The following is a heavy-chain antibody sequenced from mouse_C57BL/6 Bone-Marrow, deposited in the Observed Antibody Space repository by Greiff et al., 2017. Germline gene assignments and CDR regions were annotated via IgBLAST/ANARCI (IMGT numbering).Heavy chain of an antibody. CDR2: ISDGGSYT. V-gene: IGHV5-4*01. Sequence: EVHLVESGGGLVKPGGSLKLSCAASGFTFSSYAMSWVRQTPEKRLEWVATISDGGSYTYYPDNVKGRFTISRDNAKNNLYLQMSHLKSEDTAMYYCARDLNYGYAMDYWGQGTSVTVSS. D-gene: IGHD1-1*02. J-gene: IGHJ4*01. CDR1: GFTFSSYA. CDR3: ARDLNYGYAMDY.